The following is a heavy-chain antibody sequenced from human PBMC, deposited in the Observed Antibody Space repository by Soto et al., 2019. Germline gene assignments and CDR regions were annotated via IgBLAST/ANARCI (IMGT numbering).Heavy chain of an antibody. Sequence: QVQLVQSGAEVKKPGSSVKVSCKASGGTFSTSSINWVRQAPGQRPEWMGNILPIFGTADYAQKFQDRVTITEDKSTNTAYMELRSLFSEDTAVYYSATAHPYGGNSEAFEIWCQGTVVTVSS. CDR3: ATAHPYGGNSEAFEI. J-gene: IGHJ3*02. V-gene: IGHV1-69*14. CDR2: ILPIFGTA. CDR1: GGTFSTSS. D-gene: IGHD4-17*01.